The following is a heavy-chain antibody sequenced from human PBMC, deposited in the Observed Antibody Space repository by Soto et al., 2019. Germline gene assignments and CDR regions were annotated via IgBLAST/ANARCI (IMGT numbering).Heavy chain of an antibody. D-gene: IGHD3-16*01. CDR2: ISYDGSSK. Sequence: HPGGSLRLSCAASGFTFSLCAMHWVRQAPGKGLEWVAIISYDGSSKYYAETVQGLFSISRDNSKITVYLQMNSLRGEDTAVYYCAKDQFDVIWGSPAYWSQGP. CDR3: AKDQFDVIWGSPAY. V-gene: IGHV3-30*18. J-gene: IGHJ4*02. CDR1: GFTFSLCA.